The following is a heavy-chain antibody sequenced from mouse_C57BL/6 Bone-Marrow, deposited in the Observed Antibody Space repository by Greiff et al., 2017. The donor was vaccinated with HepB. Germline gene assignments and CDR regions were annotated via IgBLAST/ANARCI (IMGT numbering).Heavy chain of an antibody. CDR2: IDPEDGET. CDR1: GFNIKDYY. CDR3: ARITTVPGYFDV. Sequence: VQLKESGAELVKPGASVKLSCTASGFNIKDYYMHWVKQRTEQGLEWIGRIDPEDGETKYDPKFQGKATIKADTSSNTAYLQLSSLTSEDTAVYYCARITTVPGYFDVWGTGTTVTVSS. D-gene: IGHD1-1*01. V-gene: IGHV14-2*01. J-gene: IGHJ1*03.